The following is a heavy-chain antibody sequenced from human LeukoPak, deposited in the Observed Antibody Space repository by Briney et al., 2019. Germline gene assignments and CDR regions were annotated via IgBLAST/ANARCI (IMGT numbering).Heavy chain of an antibody. D-gene: IGHD5-18*01. CDR2: INGGGSS. CDR3: AKGQGYNYGDSIDY. CDR1: RFTFNNYA. J-gene: IGHJ4*02. V-gene: IGHV3-23*01. Sequence: GGSLRLSCAASRFTFNNYATTWVRQAPGKGLEWVSVINGGGSSYYADSVKGRFTVSRDNSKNTLYLQMNSLRDEDTAVYYCAKGQGYNYGDSIDYWGQGTLVTVSS.